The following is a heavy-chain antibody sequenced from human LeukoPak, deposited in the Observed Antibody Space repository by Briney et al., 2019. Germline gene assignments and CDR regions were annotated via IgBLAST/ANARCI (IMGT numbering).Heavy chain of an antibody. CDR2: ISYDGSNK. V-gene: IGHV3-30*18. CDR3: AKARYCSSTSCYTPFDY. CDR1: GFTFSSYA. Sequence: PGGSLRLSCAASGFTFSSYAMSWVRQAPGKGLEWVAVISYDGSNKYYADSVKGRFTISRDNSKNTLYLQMNSLRAEDTAVYYCAKARYCSSTSCYTPFDYWGQGTLVTVSS. D-gene: IGHD2-2*02. J-gene: IGHJ4*02.